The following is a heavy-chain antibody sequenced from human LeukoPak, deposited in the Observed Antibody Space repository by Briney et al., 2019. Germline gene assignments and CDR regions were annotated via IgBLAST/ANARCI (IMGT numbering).Heavy chain of an antibody. Sequence: ASVKVSCKASGYTFTSYAMHWVRQAPGQRLEWMGWINAGNGNTKYSQEFQGRVTITRDTSASTAYMELSSLRSEDMAVYYCARDGDWSGTHRWYYFDYWGQGTLVTVSS. D-gene: IGHD3-3*01. V-gene: IGHV1-3*03. CDR3: ARDGDWSGTHRWYYFDY. J-gene: IGHJ4*02. CDR2: INAGNGNT. CDR1: GYTFTSYA.